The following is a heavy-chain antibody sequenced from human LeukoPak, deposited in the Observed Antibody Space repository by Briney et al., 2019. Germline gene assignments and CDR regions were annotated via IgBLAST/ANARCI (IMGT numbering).Heavy chain of an antibody. CDR2: INHSGST. J-gene: IGHJ4*02. D-gene: IGHD6-13*01. Sequence: SETLSLTCAVYGGSFSGYYWSWIRQPPGKGLEWIGEINHSGSTNYNPSLKSRVTISVDTSKNQFSLKLSSVTAADTAVYYCARRRSRIAAAGKGFDYWGQGTLVTVSS. CDR1: GGSFSGYY. V-gene: IGHV4-34*01. CDR3: ARRRSRIAAAGKGFDY.